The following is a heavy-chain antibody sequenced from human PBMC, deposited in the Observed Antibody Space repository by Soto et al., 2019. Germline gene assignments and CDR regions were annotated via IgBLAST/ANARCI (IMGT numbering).Heavy chain of an antibody. CDR3: AREYSSGWNDWFDP. CDR1: GFTFGDYA. Sequence: GSLRLACTASGFTFGDYAVSWFRQAPGKGLEWIGYIYYSGSTNYNPSLQSRVTISVDTSKNQFSLKLSSVTAADTAVYYCAREYSSGWNDWFDPWGQGTLVTVSS. CDR2: IYYSGST. V-gene: IGHV4-59*01. D-gene: IGHD6-19*01. J-gene: IGHJ5*02.